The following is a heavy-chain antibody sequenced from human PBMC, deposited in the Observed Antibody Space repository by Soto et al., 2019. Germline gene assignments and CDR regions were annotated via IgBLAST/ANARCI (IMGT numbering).Heavy chain of an antibody. CDR2: ISTYNGNK. D-gene: IGHD3-10*01. V-gene: IGHV1-18*01. CDR3: AREMVRGVGSDY. CDR1: GSTFPRSG. Sequence: QVQLVQSGAEVKKPGAPVKVSCKASGSTFPRSGISWVRLDPGQELEWMGWISTYNGNKKYAQKLKGRVTMSTDTSKSTGDMELRSLRSDDTGVFCCAREMVRGVGSDYWGQGTLVTVSS. J-gene: IGHJ4*02.